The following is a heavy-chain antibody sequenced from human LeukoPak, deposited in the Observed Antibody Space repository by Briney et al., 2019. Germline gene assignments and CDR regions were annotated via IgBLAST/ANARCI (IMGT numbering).Heavy chain of an antibody. D-gene: IGHD3-22*01. CDR3: AVYYYDSSGYYPPFDS. Sequence: GGSLRLSCAGSGFTFSSYAMSWVRQAPGKGLEWVSGISGSGGRTYYADSVKGRFTISRDNSKNTLYLQMNSLRAEDTAVYYCAVYYYDSSGYYPPFDSWGQGTLVTVSS. J-gene: IGHJ4*02. CDR2: ISGSGGRT. V-gene: IGHV3-23*01. CDR1: GFTFSSYA.